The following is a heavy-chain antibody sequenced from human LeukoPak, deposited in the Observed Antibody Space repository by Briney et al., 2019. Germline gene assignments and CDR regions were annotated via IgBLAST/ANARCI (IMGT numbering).Heavy chain of an antibody. Sequence: GGSLRLSCAASGFTFSSYGMHWVRQAPGKGLESVSAISSDGGSPYYANSVKGRFTISRDNSKNTLYLQMGSLRAEDTAVYYCTRRYCTSTSCSHFDYWGQGTLVTVSS. D-gene: IGHD2-2*01. CDR1: GFTFSSYG. CDR2: ISSDGGSP. J-gene: IGHJ4*02. V-gene: IGHV3-64*01. CDR3: TRRYCTSTSCSHFDY.